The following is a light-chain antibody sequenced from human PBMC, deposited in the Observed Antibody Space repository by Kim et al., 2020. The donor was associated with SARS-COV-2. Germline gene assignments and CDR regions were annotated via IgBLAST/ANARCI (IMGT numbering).Light chain of an antibody. CDR1: SSDVGGYNY. CDR3: CSYAGSTYV. CDR2: EVS. Sequence: QSALTQPPSASGSPGQSVTISCSGTSSDVGGYNYVSWYQQHPGKAPKLMIYEVSYRPSGVPDRFSGSKSGNTASLTVSGLQAEDVADYYCCSYAGSTYVFGTGTKVTVL. J-gene: IGLJ1*01. V-gene: IGLV2-8*01.